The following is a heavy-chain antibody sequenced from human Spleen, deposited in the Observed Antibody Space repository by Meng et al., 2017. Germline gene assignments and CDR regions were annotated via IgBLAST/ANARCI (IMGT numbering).Heavy chain of an antibody. Sequence: ASVKVSCKPSGYNFPDYYIHWVRRAPGQGLEWMGRINPKSGDTHYAQKFQARVTMTGDTSISTAYMELSSLRSEDTAVYYCARGRSRYSSSFRSYYYDGMDVWGQGTTVTVSS. CDR1: GYNFPDYY. CDR2: INPKSGDT. CDR3: ARGRSRYSSSFRSYYYDGMDV. J-gene: IGHJ6*02. D-gene: IGHD6-13*01. V-gene: IGHV1-2*06.